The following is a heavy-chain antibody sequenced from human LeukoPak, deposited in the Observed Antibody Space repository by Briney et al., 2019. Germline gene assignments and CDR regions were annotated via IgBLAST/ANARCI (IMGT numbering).Heavy chain of an antibody. CDR1: GGSISSGSYY. J-gene: IGHJ3*02. CDR3: ASFITMVRGVNNLIYAFVI. D-gene: IGHD3-10*01. Sequence: TSQTLSLTCTVSGGSISSGSYYWSWIRQPAGKGLEWIGRIHTSGSANYNPSLKSRFTISVDTSKNQFSLKLSSVTAADTALYYCASFITMVRGVNNLIYAFVIWGQGTMVTVSS. CDR2: IHTSGSA. V-gene: IGHV4-61*02.